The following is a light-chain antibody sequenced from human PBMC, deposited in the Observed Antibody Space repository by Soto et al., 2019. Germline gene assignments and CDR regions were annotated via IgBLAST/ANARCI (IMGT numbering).Light chain of an antibody. CDR1: QGPSSA. Sequence: AIPLTQSPSSLSASVGARFTITCRASQGPSSALAWYQQKPGKAPQLLIYDASILESGVPSRFIGSGSWTDFTRTISSLQPEDFATYDCEQFNSYPLVGQRTKLDIK. CDR2: DAS. J-gene: IGKJ2*01. CDR3: EQFNSYPL. V-gene: IGKV1-13*02.